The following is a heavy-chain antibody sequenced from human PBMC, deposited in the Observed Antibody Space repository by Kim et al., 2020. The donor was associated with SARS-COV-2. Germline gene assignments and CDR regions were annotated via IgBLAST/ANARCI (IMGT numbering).Heavy chain of an antibody. J-gene: IGHJ3*02. D-gene: IGHD2-2*01. Sequence: GGSLRLSCAASGFIVSSNYMTWVRQAPGKGLECISVIYSAGTTYYADSVKARFTISRDNSKNTLYLQMNSLRADDTALYYCVKGKPAAYAFDIWGQGTMVTVSS. CDR3: VKGKPAAYAFDI. CDR1: GFIVSSNY. V-gene: IGHV3-53*01. CDR2: IYSAGTT.